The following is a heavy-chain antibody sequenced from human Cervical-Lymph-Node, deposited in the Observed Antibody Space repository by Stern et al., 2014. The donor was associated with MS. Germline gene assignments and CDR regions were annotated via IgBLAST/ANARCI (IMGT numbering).Heavy chain of an antibody. Sequence: QVQLMQSGTEVKKPGASVLVSCKASGYTFTTYGITWVRQAPGQGLEWMGWTGADSGNTKYAQKSQDRVTMTRDTTTGTAYMEVRSLRSEDTAVYYCARDKMHAFDYWGQGTQVTVPS. CDR3: ARDKMHAFDY. J-gene: IGHJ4*02. CDR2: TGADSGNT. CDR1: GYTFTTYG. V-gene: IGHV1-18*01. D-gene: IGHD2-8*01.